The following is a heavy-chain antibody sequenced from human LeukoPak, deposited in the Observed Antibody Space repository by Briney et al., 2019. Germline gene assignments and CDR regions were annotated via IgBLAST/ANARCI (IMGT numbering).Heavy chain of an antibody. CDR2: MNPNSGNT. V-gene: IGHV1-8*01. CDR1: GYTFTSYD. Sequence: WASVKVSCTASGYTFTSYDINWVRQATGQGLEWMGWMNPNSGNTGYAQKFQGRVTMTRNTSISTAYMELSSLRSEDTAVYYCARVVGMLAAAGTPHLDYWGQGTLVTVSS. J-gene: IGHJ4*02. CDR3: ARVVGMLAAAGTPHLDY. D-gene: IGHD6-13*01.